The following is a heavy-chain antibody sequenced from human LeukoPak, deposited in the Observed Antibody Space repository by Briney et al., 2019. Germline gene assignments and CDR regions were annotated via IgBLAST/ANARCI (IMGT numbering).Heavy chain of an antibody. CDR3: ARANYYDSGGFTPMAFDI. CDR1: GYSISSGYY. D-gene: IGHD3-22*01. Sequence: SETLSLTCSVSGYSISSGYYWGWIRQPPGKGLEWIGSMYHSGSTYYNTSLKSRVTISVDTSKNQFSLKLSSVTAADTAVYYCARANYYDSGGFTPMAFDIWGQGTMVTVSS. CDR2: MYHSGST. V-gene: IGHV4-38-2*02. J-gene: IGHJ3*02.